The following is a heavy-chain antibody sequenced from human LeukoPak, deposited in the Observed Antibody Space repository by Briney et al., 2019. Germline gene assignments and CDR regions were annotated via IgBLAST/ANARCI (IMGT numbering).Heavy chain of an antibody. V-gene: IGHV4-4*07. CDR2: IYTSGST. CDR1: GGSISSYY. D-gene: IGHD2-2*01. CDR3: ARDKEYCSSTSCHVFDY. Sequence: SETLSLTCTVSGGSISSYYWSWIRQHAGKGLEWIGRIYTSGSTNYNPSLKSRVTMSVDTSKNQFSLKLSSVTAADTAVYYCARDKEYCSSTSCHVFDYWGQGTLVTVSS. J-gene: IGHJ4*02.